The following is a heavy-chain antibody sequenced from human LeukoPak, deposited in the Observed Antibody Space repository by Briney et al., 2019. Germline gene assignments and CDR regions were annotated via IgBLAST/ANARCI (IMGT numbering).Heavy chain of an antibody. D-gene: IGHD6-25*01. CDR3: ARHGGGYYFDY. J-gene: IGHJ4*02. CDR1: GFTFSSYE. Sequence: PGGSLRLSCAASGFTFSSYEMNWVRQAPGKGLEWLSYISSSGSTIYYADSVKGRFTISRDNAKNSLYLQMKSLRVEDTAVYYCARHGGGYYFDYWGQGTLVTVSS. V-gene: IGHV3-48*03. CDR2: ISSSGSTI.